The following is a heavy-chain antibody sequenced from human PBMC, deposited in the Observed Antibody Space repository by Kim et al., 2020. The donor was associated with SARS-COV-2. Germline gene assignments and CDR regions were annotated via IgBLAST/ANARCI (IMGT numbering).Heavy chain of an antibody. CDR2: ISYDGSNK. Sequence: GGSLRLSCAASGFTFSSYAMHWVRQAPGKGLEWVAVISYDGSNKYYADSVKGRFTISRDNSKNTLYLQMNSLRAEDTAVYYCARGTNYYDSSGSQGDFD. D-gene: IGHD3-22*01. CDR3: ARGTNYYDSSGSQGDFD. V-gene: IGHV3-30-3*01. CDR1: GFTFSSYA. J-gene: IGHJ4*01.